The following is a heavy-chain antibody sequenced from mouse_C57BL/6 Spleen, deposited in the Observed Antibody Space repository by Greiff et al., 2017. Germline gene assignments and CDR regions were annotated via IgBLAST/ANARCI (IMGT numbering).Heavy chain of an antibody. J-gene: IGHJ4*01. CDR1: GFNIKDYY. V-gene: IGHV14-1*01. Sequence: VQLKESGAELVRPGASVKLSCTASGFNIKDYYMHWVKQRPEQGLEWIGRIDPEDGDTEYAPKFQGKATMTAATSSNTAYLQLSSLTSEDTAVYYCTTSILYDYYAMDYWGQGTSVTVSS. D-gene: IGHD2-3*01. CDR2: IDPEDGDT. CDR3: TTSILYDYYAMDY.